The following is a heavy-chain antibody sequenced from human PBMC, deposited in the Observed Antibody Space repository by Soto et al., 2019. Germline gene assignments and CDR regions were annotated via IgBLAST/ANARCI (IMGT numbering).Heavy chain of an antibody. CDR2: NSAYNGNT. V-gene: IGHV1-18*01. D-gene: IGHD5-12*01. J-gene: IGHJ4*02. CDR1: GYTFTSYG. CDR3: ARDGRRWLQSDFDY. Sequence: ASVKVSCKASGYTFTSYGISWVRQAPGQGLEWMGWNSAYNGNTNYAQKLQGRVTMTTDTSTSTAYMELRSLRSDDTAVYYCARDGRRWLQSDFDYWGQGTLVTVSS.